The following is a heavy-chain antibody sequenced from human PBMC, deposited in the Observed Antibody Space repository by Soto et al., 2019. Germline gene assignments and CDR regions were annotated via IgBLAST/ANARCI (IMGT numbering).Heavy chain of an antibody. CDR1: VGSFSGYY. D-gene: IGHD3-3*01. CDR2: INHSGST. J-gene: IGHJ5*02. CDR3: ASGRLALYDFWSGYYTDPPNDP. V-gene: IGHV4-34*01. Sequence: SETLSLTCAVYVGSFSGYYWSWIRQPPGKGLEWIGEINHSGSTNYNPSLKSRVTISVDTSKNQFSLKLSSVTAADTAVYYCASGRLALYDFWSGYYTDPPNDPWGQGTLVTVSS.